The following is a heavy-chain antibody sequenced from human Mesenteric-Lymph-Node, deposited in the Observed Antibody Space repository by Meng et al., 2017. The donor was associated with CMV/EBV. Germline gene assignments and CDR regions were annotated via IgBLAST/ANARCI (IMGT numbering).Heavy chain of an antibody. CDR2: INPNSGDT. D-gene: IGHD1-26*01. V-gene: IGHV1-2*02. Sequence: SCKASGYTFTGYYIHWVRQAPGQGLEWVGWINPNSGDTNYAQNFQGGVTMTRDTSISTAFLEVSRLRSDDTAVFYCAIVYPGVGLDYWGQGTLVTVSS. CDR3: AIVYPGVGLDY. J-gene: IGHJ4*02. CDR1: GYTFTGYY.